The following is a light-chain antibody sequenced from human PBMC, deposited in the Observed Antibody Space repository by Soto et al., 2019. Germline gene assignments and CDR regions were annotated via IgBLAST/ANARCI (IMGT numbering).Light chain of an antibody. Sequence: QTVVTQEPSLTVSPGGTLTLTCGSSDGPVTSYHYPYWYQQRPGQVPRTLIYDTTNRQSWAPARFSGSLVGVKAALTLSGAQPEDEADYYCLLTYSGGRVFGGGTQLTVL. CDR1: DGPVTSYHY. CDR3: LLTYSGGRV. CDR2: DTT. J-gene: IGLJ7*01. V-gene: IGLV7-46*01.